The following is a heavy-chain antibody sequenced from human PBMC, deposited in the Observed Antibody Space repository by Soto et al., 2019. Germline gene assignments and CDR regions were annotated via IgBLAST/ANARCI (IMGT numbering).Heavy chain of an antibody. J-gene: IGHJ4*02. CDR2: IFYRGSF. CDR1: GGSISSGTAY. Sequence: QVQLQESGPGLVKPSQTLSLTCNVSGGSISSGTAYWSWIRQRPGKGLEWIGYIFYRGSFYYTPYLRGRVMILADTSKNQFTLRLSSVTAADTAVYYCARAPETPSVLGVALPYFFDYWGQGALVTVSS. CDR3: ARAPETPSVLGVALPYFFDY. D-gene: IGHD3-3*01. V-gene: IGHV4-31*03.